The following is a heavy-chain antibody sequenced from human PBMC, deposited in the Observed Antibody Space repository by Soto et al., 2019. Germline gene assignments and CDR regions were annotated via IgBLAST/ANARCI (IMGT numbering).Heavy chain of an antibody. CDR1: GFSFSSYS. Sequence: KTGGSLRLSCAASGFSFSSYSMTWVRQAPGKGLEWVSSITGSNSFRYYADSVKGRFTISRDNAKNSLCLQMNSLRAEDTAVYYCARDLWASAKDDDAFDIWGQGTMVTVSS. D-gene: IGHD2-21*01. CDR3: ARDLWASAKDDDAFDI. J-gene: IGHJ3*02. CDR2: ITGSNSFR. V-gene: IGHV3-21*01.